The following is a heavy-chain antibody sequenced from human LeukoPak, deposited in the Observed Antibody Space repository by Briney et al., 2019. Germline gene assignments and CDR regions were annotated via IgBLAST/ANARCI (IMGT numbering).Heavy chain of an antibody. V-gene: IGHV3-23*01. CDR2: ISGSGRNT. D-gene: IGHD3-22*01. CDR1: GFTFSSYE. CDR3: AKDEFYDSSINYFDP. Sequence: PGGSLRLSCAASGFTFSSYEMNWVRQAPGKGLQWVSAISGSGRNTYYADSVEGRFTISRDNSKNTLFLQMNSLRAEDTAVYYCAKDEFYDSSINYFDPWGQGTLVTVSS. J-gene: IGHJ5*02.